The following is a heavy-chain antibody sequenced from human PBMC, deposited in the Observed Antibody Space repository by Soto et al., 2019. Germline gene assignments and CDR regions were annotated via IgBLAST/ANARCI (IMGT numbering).Heavy chain of an antibody. D-gene: IGHD5-18*01. CDR2: IGPKSGGT. J-gene: IGHJ3*02. CDR3: VREAAMVPRPANAFDI. CDR1: GYTFTDYY. V-gene: IGHV1-2*04. Sequence: ASVRVSCKASGYTFTDYYLHWVRQAPGQGFEWMGWIGPKSGGTNYAKKFQGWVTMTRDTSINTVYMELSSLKSDDTAVYYCVREAAMVPRPANAFDIWGQGTMVTVSS.